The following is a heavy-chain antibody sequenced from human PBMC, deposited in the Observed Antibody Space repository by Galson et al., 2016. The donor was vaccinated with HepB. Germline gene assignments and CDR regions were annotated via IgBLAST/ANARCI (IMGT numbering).Heavy chain of an antibody. J-gene: IGHJ3*02. V-gene: IGHV4-4*07. CDR3: ARPLIGTRGAFDI. Sequence: ATLSLTCTVSGGSIRSYYWSWIRQPAGKGLEWIGRVYTCGNTNYNPSLKSRISMSVDTSKNQFSLKLYSVTAADTAVYYCARPLIGTRGAFDIWGQGTMVTVSS. D-gene: IGHD2-2*01. CDR1: GGSIRSYY. CDR2: VYTCGNT.